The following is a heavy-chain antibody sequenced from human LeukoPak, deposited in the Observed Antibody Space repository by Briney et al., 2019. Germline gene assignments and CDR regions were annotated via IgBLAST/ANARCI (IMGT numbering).Heavy chain of an antibody. V-gene: IGHV4-39*01. CDR2: IYYSGRT. Sequence: SETLSLTCTVSGGSISSSSYYWGWIRQPPGKGLEWIGTIYYSGRTYYNPSLKSRDTISVDTSKNQFSLKLSSVTAADTAVYYCARLSTSAYFQHWGQGTLATVSS. CDR1: GGSISSSSYY. CDR3: ARLSTSAYFQH. J-gene: IGHJ1*01.